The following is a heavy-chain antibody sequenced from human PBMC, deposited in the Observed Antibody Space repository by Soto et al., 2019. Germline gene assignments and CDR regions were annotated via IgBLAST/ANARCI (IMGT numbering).Heavy chain of an antibody. V-gene: IGHV3-23*01. CDR2: ISGSGGST. J-gene: IGHJ4*02. CDR3: AKSVITFGGVIAEFDY. D-gene: IGHD3-16*02. CDR1: GFTFSSYA. Sequence: EVQLLESGGGLVQPGGSLRLSCAASGFTFSSYAMSWVRQAPGKGLEWVSAISGSGGSTYYADSVKGRFTISRDNSKYTLYLQMNSLRAEDTAVYYCAKSVITFGGVIAEFDYWGQGTLVTVSS.